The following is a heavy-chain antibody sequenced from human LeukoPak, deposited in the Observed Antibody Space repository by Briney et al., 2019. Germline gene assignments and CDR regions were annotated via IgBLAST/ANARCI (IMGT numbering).Heavy chain of an antibody. CDR1: GFIFSSYS. Sequence: GGSLRLSCAASGFIFSSYSMNWVRQAPGKGLEWVAFLRSDGNSKYYVHSVKGRFTISRGNSKNTLYLQMNSLRPEDTAIYYCTKGDCSGDNCYGTDYWGQGTLVTVSS. D-gene: IGHD2-15*01. J-gene: IGHJ4*02. CDR3: TKGDCSGDNCYGTDY. V-gene: IGHV3-30*02. CDR2: LRSDGNSK.